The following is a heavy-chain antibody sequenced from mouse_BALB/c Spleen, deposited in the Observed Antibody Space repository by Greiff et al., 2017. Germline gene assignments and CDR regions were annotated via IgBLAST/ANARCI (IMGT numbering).Heavy chain of an antibody. Sequence: EVQGVESGGGLVKPGGSLKLSCAASGFTFSSYAMSWVRQSPEKRLEWVAEISSGGSYTYYPDTVTGRFTISRDNAKNTLYLEMSSLRSEDTAMYYCARAYYYGSSYDYYAMDYWGQGTSVTVSS. CDR1: GFTFSSYA. CDR2: ISSGGSYT. J-gene: IGHJ4*01. V-gene: IGHV5-9-4*01. CDR3: ARAYYYGSSYDYYAMDY. D-gene: IGHD1-1*01.